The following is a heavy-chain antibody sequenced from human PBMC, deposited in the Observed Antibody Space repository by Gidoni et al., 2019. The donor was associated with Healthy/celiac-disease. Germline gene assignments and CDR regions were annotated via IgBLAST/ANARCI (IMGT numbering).Heavy chain of an antibody. Sequence: QLQLQESVPGLVNPSETLSLTCTVSGGSIRSSSYYWGWIRQPPGKGLEWIGSSYYSGSTYYNPSLKSRVTISVDTSKNQFSLKLSSVTAADTAVYYCARRPHFSPIWSGYSYYFDYWGQGTLVTVSS. CDR1: GGSIRSSSYY. V-gene: IGHV4-39*01. J-gene: IGHJ4*02. CDR3: ARRPHFSPIWSGYSYYFDY. CDR2: SYYSGST. D-gene: IGHD3-3*01.